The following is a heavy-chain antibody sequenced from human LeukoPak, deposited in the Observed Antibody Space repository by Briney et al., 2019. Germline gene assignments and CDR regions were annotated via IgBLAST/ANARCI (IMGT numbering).Heavy chain of an antibody. Sequence: ETLSLTCTVSGGSISSYYWSWIRQPPGKGLEWVSAISGSGGSTYYADSVKGRFTISRDNSKNTLYLQMNSLRAEDTAVYYCAGRVLLLWFDPWGQGTLVAVSS. CDR1: GGSISSYY. CDR2: ISGSGGST. V-gene: IGHV3-23*01. J-gene: IGHJ5*02. D-gene: IGHD3-10*01. CDR3: AGRVLLLWFDP.